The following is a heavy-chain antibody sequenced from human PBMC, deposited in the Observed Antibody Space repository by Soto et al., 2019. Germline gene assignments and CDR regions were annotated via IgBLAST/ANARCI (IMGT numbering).Heavy chain of an antibody. CDR1: GFTFSSYG. CDR3: ATRLWGVASFDY. J-gene: IGHJ4*02. CDR2: ISYDGSNK. V-gene: IGHV3-30*03. Sequence: GESLRLSCAASGFTFSSYGMHWVRQAPGKGLEWVAVISYDGSNKYYADSVKGRFTISRDNSKNTLYLQMNSLRAEDTAVYYCATRLWGVASFDYWGQGTLVTVSS. D-gene: IGHD3-10*01.